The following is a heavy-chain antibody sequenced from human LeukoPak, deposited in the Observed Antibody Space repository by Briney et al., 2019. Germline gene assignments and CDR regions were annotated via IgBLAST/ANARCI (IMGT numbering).Heavy chain of an antibody. Sequence: PSETLSLTCTIYGGSFSNYYINWIRRPPGKGLEWIGEIHPSGSTYYNPSLKSRVTISVDTSKNQFSLKLSSVTAADTAVYYCARRSIAARPLVDYWGQGTLVTVSS. CDR1: GGSFSNYY. CDR2: IHPSGST. V-gene: IGHV4-34*01. D-gene: IGHD6-6*01. J-gene: IGHJ4*02. CDR3: ARRSIAARPLVDY.